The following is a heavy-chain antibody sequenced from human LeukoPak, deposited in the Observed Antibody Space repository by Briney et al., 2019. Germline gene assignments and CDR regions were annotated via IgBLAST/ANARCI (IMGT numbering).Heavy chain of an antibody. CDR2: INHSGST. J-gene: IGHJ4*02. V-gene: IGHV4-34*01. D-gene: IGHD4-17*01. Sequence: SETLSLTCAVYGGSFSGYYWSWIRQPPGKGLEWIGEINHSGSTNYNPSLKSRVTISVDTSKNHFSLRLSSVTAADTAVYYCARATTVTIDYWGQGTLVTVSS. CDR1: GGSFSGYY. CDR3: ARATTVTIDY.